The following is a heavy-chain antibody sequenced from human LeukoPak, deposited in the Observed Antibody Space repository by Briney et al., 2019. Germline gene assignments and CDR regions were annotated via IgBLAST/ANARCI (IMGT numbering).Heavy chain of an antibody. CDR3: ARSARHCNNGVCFTDYYIDL. J-gene: IGHJ6*03. V-gene: IGHV1-2*02. CDR1: GYTFTDYF. D-gene: IGHD2-8*01. Sequence: GASVKVSCKASGYTFTDYFIHWVRQAPGQGLEWMGWINPNSGGTNYPQKFQGRVTMTRDTSISTAYMEMNSLTSDDTAVYYCARSARHCNNGVCFTDYYIDLWGKGTTVTVSS. CDR2: INPNSGGT.